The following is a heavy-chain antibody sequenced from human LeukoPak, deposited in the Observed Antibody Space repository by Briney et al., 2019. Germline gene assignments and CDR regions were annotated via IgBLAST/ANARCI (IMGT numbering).Heavy chain of an antibody. Sequence: GGSLRLSCAASGFTFSSYWMSWVRQAPGKGLEWVANIKQDGSEKYYADSVKGRFTISRDNAKNSLYLQMNSLRAEDTAVYYCARDSLTVAFDIWGQGTMVTVSS. CDR3: ARDSLTVAFDI. CDR2: IKQDGSEK. D-gene: IGHD4-4*01. CDR1: GFTFSSYW. J-gene: IGHJ3*02. V-gene: IGHV3-7*01.